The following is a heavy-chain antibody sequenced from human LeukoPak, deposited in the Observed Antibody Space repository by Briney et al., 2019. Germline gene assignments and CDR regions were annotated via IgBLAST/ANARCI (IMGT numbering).Heavy chain of an antibody. D-gene: IGHD3-3*01. CDR3: ACPPFGVVTPNFDY. Sequence: GGSLRLSCAASGFTFSSYTMSWVRQAPGKGLEWVSTITTSDGNTYYADSVKGRFTVSRDNSKNTLFLQMNSLRAEDTAVYYCACPPFGVVTPNFDYWGQGTLVTVSS. CDR1: GFTFSSYT. J-gene: IGHJ4*02. V-gene: IGHV3-23*01. CDR2: ITTSDGNT.